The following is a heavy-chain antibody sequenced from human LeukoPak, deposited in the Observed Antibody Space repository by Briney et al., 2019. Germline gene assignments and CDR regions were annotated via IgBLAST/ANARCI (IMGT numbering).Heavy chain of an antibody. Sequence: GASVKVSCKVSGYTLTELSMHWVRQAPGKGLEWMGGFDPEDGETIYAQKFQGRVTMTEDTSTDTAYMELGSLRSEDTAVYCCATDEPAALLGGDFDYWGQGTLVTVSS. D-gene: IGHD2-2*01. CDR1: GYTLTELS. V-gene: IGHV1-24*01. CDR2: FDPEDGET. CDR3: ATDEPAALLGGDFDY. J-gene: IGHJ4*02.